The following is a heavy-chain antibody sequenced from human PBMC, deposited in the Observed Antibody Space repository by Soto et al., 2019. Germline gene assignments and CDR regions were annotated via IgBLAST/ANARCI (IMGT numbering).Heavy chain of an antibody. D-gene: IGHD3-16*01. CDR1: GFSLSTSGVG. CDR2: IYWDDDK. Sequence: QITLKESGPTLVKPTQTLTLTGTFSGFSLSTSGVGVGWIRQPPGKALEWLALIYWDDDKRYSPSLKSRLTSTNDTSKIQVVLTMTNTDPLDTATYSCAHRRRGSYFDYWGQGTLVTVSS. J-gene: IGHJ4*02. V-gene: IGHV2-5*02. CDR3: AHRRRGSYFDY.